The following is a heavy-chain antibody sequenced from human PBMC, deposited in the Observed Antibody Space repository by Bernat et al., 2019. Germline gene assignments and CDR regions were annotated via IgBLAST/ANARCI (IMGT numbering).Heavy chain of an antibody. J-gene: IGHJ4*02. Sequence: QVQLQQWGAGLLKPSETLSLTCAVYGGSFSGYYWSWIRQPPGKGLGWIGEINHSGSTNYNPSLKSRVTITVDTSKNQFSLKLSSVTAADTAVYYCARKRGFDYWGQGTLVTVSS. D-gene: IGHD3-10*01. CDR2: INHSGST. CDR1: GGSFSGYY. CDR3: ARKRGFDY. V-gene: IGHV4-34*01.